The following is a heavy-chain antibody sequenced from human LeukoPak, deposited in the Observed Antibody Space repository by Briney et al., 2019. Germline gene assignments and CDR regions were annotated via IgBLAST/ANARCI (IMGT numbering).Heavy chain of an antibody. CDR3: AREQASGIAAAGNEYFQH. D-gene: IGHD6-13*01. CDR2: INPSGGST. Sequence: ASVKVSCKASGYTFTSYGISWVRQAPGQGLEWMGIINPSGGSTSYAQKFQGRVTMTRDTSTSTVYMELSSLRSEDTAVYYCAREQASGIAAAGNEYFQHWGQGTLVTVSS. J-gene: IGHJ1*01. V-gene: IGHV1-46*01. CDR1: GYTFTSYG.